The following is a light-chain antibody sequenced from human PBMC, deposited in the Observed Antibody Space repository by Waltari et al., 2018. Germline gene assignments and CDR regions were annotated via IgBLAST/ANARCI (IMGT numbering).Light chain of an antibody. CDR1: SSDVGGYDY. J-gene: IGLJ2*01. V-gene: IGLV2-8*01. Sequence: QSALTQPPSASGSPGQSVTISCTGTSSDVGGYDYVSWYQHPPGKAPKLMIYWVTKRPSGVPARFSGPKSGNTACLTVSGLQAEDEADYYCSSYAGTNNLVFGGGTKLTVL. CDR3: SSYAGTNNLV. CDR2: WVT.